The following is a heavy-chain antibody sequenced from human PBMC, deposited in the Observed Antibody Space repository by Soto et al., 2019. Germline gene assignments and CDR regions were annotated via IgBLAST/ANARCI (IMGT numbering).Heavy chain of an antibody. CDR1: GYTFISYG. D-gene: IGHD3-3*01. CDR2: ISGYNGNT. CDR3: ARDIGAQVVHY. J-gene: IGHJ4*02. Sequence: QVQRVQSGAEVKKPGASVKVSCKASGYTFISYGISWVRQAPGQGLEWMGGISGYNGNTKYAKKLQGRVTITTDKSTSTSYMELRRLRTDDTAVYDCARDIGAQVVHYWGQGTLVALSS. V-gene: IGHV1-18*01.